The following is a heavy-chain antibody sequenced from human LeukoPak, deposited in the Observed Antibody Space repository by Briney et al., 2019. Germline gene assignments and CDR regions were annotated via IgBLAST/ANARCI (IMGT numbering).Heavy chain of an antibody. CDR3: AKDRAFGQFLWGNDY. CDR2: IRNDGSDK. Sequence: PGGSLRLSCAASGFIFSTYGMHWVRQAPGEGPEWVAFIRNDGSDKYYAVSVKGRFTISRDNSKNTLYLQMNSLRAEDTALYYCAKDRAFGQFLWGNDYWGQGTLVTVSS. J-gene: IGHJ4*02. V-gene: IGHV3-30*02. CDR1: GFIFSTYG. D-gene: IGHD3-10*01.